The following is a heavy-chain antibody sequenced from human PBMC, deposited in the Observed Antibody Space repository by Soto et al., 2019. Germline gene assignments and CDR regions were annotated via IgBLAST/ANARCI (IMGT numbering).Heavy chain of an antibody. CDR3: ARHFGSEGPEWYQLLSDWLDP. CDR1: GGSISSYY. J-gene: IGHJ5*02. Sequence: LSLTCTVSGGSISSYYWSWIRQPPGKGLEWIGYIYYSGSTYYNPSLKSRVTISVDTSKNQFSLKLSSVTAADTAVYYCARHFGSEGPEWYQLLSDWLDPWGQGTLVTVSS. V-gene: IGHV4-59*04. D-gene: IGHD2-2*01. CDR2: IYYSGST.